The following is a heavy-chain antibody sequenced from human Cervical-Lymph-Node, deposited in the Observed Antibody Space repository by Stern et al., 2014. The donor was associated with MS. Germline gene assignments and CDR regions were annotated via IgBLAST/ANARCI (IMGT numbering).Heavy chain of an antibody. D-gene: IGHD3-10*01. CDR2: ISGHNGNT. CDR1: GYTFSTYG. J-gene: IGHJ6*02. CDR3: ARDPGGYFHGMDV. Sequence: VQLLQSGAEVKKPGASVKVSCKTSGYTFSTYGITGVRQAPGQGPEWMGWISGHNGNTNFAERFQGRLTMTTDTSTRTAYMELRSLRYDDTAVYFCARDPGGYFHGMDVWGQGTTVTVSS. V-gene: IGHV1-18*01.